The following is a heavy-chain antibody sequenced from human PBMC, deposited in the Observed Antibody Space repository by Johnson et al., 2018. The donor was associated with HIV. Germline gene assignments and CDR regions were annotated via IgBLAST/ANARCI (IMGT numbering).Heavy chain of an antibody. CDR2: IYSGGST. J-gene: IGHJ3*02. D-gene: IGHD1-26*01. CDR1: GFTFSSNY. Sequence: MLLVESGGGVVQPGRSLRLSCAASGFTFSSNYMNWVRQAPGTGLEWVSVIYSGGSTYYADPVKGSFTISRDNSKNTLYLQMGSLRAEDMAVYYCAREASGSLDAFDIWGQGTMVTVSS. V-gene: IGHV3-66*01. CDR3: AREASGSLDAFDI.